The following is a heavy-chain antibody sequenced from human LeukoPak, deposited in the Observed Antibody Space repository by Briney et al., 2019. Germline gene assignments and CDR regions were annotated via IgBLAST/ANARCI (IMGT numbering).Heavy chain of an antibody. D-gene: IGHD5-12*01. V-gene: IGHV3-74*01. CDR2: INSDGSIT. J-gene: IGHJ4*02. CDR1: GFTFSSYW. Sequence: PGGSLRLSCAASGFTFSSYWMHWVRQGPGKGLVWVSHINSDGSITSYADSVKGRFTISRDNAKNTLYLQMNSLRAEDTAVYFCARDRGYTQDYWGQGTLVTVSS. CDR3: ARDRGYTQDY.